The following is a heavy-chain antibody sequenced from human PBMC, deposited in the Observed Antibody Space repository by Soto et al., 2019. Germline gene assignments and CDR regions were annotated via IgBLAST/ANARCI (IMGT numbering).Heavy chain of an antibody. CDR2: IEDNGSEK. CDR1: GFAFSGDL. CDR3: ARGQGWLDP. V-gene: IGHV3-7*01. J-gene: IGHJ5*02. Sequence: GGSLILSCAGSGFAFSGDLMSWVRQAPWKGLEWVASIEDNGSEKYYVDSVKGRFTISRDNAKNSLFLQMNSLGAEDTAVYYCARGQGWLDPWGQGTLVTVSS.